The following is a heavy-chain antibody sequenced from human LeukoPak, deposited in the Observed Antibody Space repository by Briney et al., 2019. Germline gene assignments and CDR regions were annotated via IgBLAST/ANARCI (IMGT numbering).Heavy chain of an antibody. V-gene: IGHV4-59*08. CDR3: ARSEAYYDILTGYYRYNWFDP. J-gene: IGHJ5*02. Sequence: SETLSLTCTVSGGSISSYYWSWIRQPPGKGLEWIGYIYYSGSTNYNPSLKSRVTISVDTSKNQFSLKLSSVTAADTAVYYCARSEAYYDILTGYYRYNWFDPWGQGTLDTVSS. CDR2: IYYSGST. D-gene: IGHD3-9*01. CDR1: GGSISSYY.